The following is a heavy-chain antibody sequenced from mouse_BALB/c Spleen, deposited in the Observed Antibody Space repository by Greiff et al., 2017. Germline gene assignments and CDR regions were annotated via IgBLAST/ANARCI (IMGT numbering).Heavy chain of an antibody. V-gene: IGHV3-6*02. D-gene: IGHD1-1*01. CDR3: ASYYGSSYVYAMDY. CDR1: GYSITSGYY. J-gene: IGHJ4*01. Sequence: VQLQQSGPGLVKPSQSLSLTCSVTGYSITSGYYWNWIRQFPGNKLEWMGYISYDGSNNYNPSLKNRISITRDTSKNQFFLKLNSVTTEDTATYYCASYYGSSYVYAMDYWGQGTSVTVSS. CDR2: ISYDGSN.